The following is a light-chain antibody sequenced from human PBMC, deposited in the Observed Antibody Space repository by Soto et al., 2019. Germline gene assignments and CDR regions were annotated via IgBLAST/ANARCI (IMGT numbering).Light chain of an antibody. CDR1: QSVSIN. CDR3: QQYTNWPPIT. J-gene: IGKJ5*01. Sequence: EIVMTQSPATLSVSPGERAILSCWASQSVSINLAWYQQKPGQAPRLFIYGASTRATGVPARFSGSGSGADFTLTISNLQSEDFAVYYCQQYTNWPPITFGQGTRLEI. CDR2: GAS. V-gene: IGKV3-15*01.